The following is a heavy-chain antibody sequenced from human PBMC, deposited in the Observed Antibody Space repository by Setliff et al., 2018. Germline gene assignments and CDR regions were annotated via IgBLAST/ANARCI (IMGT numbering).Heavy chain of an antibody. CDR2: ISTDGSSI. V-gene: IGHV3-74*03. D-gene: IGHD1-26*01. Sequence: PGGSLRLSCVTSGFTFSTYWMHWVRQAPGQGLVWVASISTDGSSITYADSVKGRFTISRDNARNTLYLQMNSLAAEDTAVYYCARVGSKPQLGWFDPWGQGTLVTVSS. CDR3: ARVGSKPQLGWFDP. CDR1: GFTFSTYW. J-gene: IGHJ5*02.